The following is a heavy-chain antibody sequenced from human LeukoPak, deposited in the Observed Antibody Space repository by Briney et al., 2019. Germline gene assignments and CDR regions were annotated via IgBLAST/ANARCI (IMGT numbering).Heavy chain of an antibody. Sequence: VASVKVSCKASGYTFTSYDINWVRQATGQGLEWMGWMNPNSGNTGYAQKFQGRVTMTRNTSISTAYMELSSLRSEDTAVYYCARAGYSSSSPHYYMDVWGQGTLVTVSS. V-gene: IGHV1-8*01. CDR3: ARAGYSSSSPHYYMDV. CDR2: MNPNSGNT. CDR1: GYTFTSYD. D-gene: IGHD6-6*01. J-gene: IGHJ4*02.